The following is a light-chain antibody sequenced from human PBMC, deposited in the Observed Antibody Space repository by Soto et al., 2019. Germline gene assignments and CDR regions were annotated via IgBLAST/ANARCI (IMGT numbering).Light chain of an antibody. CDR3: QRYGSSPRFT. Sequence: EIVLTQSPGTLSLSPGERATLSCRASQSVSSSYLAWYQHKPGQAPRLLIYGASNRATGIPDRFSGSGSGIDFTLTISRLEPEDLAVYYCQRYGSSPRFTFGPGTKVDIK. CDR2: GAS. J-gene: IGKJ3*01. CDR1: QSVSSSY. V-gene: IGKV3-20*01.